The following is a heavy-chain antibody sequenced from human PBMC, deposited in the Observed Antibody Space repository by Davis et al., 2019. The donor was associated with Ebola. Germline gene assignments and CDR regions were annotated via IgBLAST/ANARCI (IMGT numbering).Heavy chain of an antibody. CDR2: ISSSGSTI. CDR3: ARVGGDLRGMDV. D-gene: IGHD3-3*01. V-gene: IGHV3-11*01. CDR1: GFTFRDYY. J-gene: IGHJ6*02. Sequence: GESLNISCAASGFTFRDYYMSWIRQAPGKGLEWVSYISSSGSTIYYADSVKGRFTISRDNAKNSLYLQMNSLRAEDTAVYYCARVGGDLRGMDVWGQGTTVTVSS.